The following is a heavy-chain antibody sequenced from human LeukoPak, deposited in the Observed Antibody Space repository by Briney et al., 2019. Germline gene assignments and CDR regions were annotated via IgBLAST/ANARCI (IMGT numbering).Heavy chain of an antibody. V-gene: IGHV4-59*01. J-gene: IGHJ6*02. CDR3: ARCNSRDYYYGVDV. Sequence: SETLSLTCTVSGGSLGTYYWSWIRQPPGKGLEWIGYIYYSGSTNSNPSLKSRTSLSVDTSKNQLSLPLTSVTAADTAVYYCARCNSRDYYYGVDVWGPGITVTVSS. D-gene: IGHD4-11*01. CDR1: GGSLGTYY. CDR2: IYYSGST.